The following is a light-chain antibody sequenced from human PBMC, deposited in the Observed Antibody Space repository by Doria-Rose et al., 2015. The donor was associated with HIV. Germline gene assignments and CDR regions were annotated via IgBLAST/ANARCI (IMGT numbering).Light chain of an antibody. CDR1: QSLLYTSKNY. CDR2: WAS. J-gene: IGKJ3*01. CDR3: KQYYDTPS. V-gene: IGKV4-1*01. Sequence: DIQVTQSPESLGMSLSERATLNCKSNQSLLYTSKNYLAWYQQKPGQPPKLLIYWASTRQSGVPARFSGSGSGTDFTLTISSLEAEDVAVYYCKQYYDTPSFGPGTTVDIK.